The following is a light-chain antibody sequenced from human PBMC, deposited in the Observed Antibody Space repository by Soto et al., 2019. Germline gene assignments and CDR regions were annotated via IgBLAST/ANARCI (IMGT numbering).Light chain of an antibody. V-gene: IGLV2-14*01. CDR2: EVS. Sequence: QSVLAQPASVSGSPGQSITISCTGTSSGIRDYNYVSWYQQLPGNAPKLIMYEVSNRPSGISNRFSGSKSGNTASLTISGLHSEDEADYYCSSKSPDFFGTGTRSPS. CDR3: SSKSPDF. J-gene: IGLJ1*01. CDR1: SSGIRDYNY.